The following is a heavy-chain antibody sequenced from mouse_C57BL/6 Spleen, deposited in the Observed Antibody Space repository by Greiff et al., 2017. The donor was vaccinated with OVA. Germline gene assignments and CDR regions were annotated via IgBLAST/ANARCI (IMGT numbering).Heavy chain of an antibody. CDR3: ARTRYSKGYYFDY. D-gene: IGHD2-5*01. J-gene: IGHJ2*01. V-gene: IGHV5-17*01. CDR1: GFTFSDYG. Sequence: EVQRVESGGGLVKPGGSLKLSCAASGFTFSDYGMHWVRQAPEKGLEWVAYISSGSSTIYYADTVKGRFTIPRDNARNTLFLQMTSLWSEDTAMYYCARTRYSKGYYFDYWGQGTTLTVSS. CDR2: ISSGSSTI.